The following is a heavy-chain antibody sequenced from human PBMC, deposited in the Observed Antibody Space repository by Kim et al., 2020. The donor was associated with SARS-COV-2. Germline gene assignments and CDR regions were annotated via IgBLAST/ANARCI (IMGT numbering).Heavy chain of an antibody. CDR2: IFYSDTT. Sequence: SETLSLTCTVSGGSMSLYYWSWIRQPPGKGLEWIGYIFYSDTTNYNPSLKSRVTSDTTNYNPSLKSRVTVSVDTSKNQFSLKLNSVTAADTAIYYCARAVRRLELPFFDFWGPGTLVTVSS. CDR1: GGSMSLYY. CDR3: ARAVRRLELPFFDF. V-gene: IGHV4-59*13. J-gene: IGHJ4*02. D-gene: IGHD1-7*01.